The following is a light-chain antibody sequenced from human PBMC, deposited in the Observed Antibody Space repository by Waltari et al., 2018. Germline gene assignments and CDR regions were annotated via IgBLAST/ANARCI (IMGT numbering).Light chain of an antibody. CDR1: ESVSTK. V-gene: IGKV3-15*01. J-gene: IGKJ1*01. Sequence: ETVMTQSPATLSVSPGEGATLSCRASESVSTKLAWYQRKSGQAPRLLIYGASTRATGIPARFSGTGSGTEFPLTVSSLQFEDFALYYCQQYSNWPPTFGQGTKVDIK. CDR3: QQYSNWPPT. CDR2: GAS.